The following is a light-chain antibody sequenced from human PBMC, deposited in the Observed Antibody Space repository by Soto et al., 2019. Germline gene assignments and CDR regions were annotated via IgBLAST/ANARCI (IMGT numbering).Light chain of an antibody. CDR2: DVS. Sequence: QSVLTQPASVSGSPGQSITISCTGTSSDVGGYNYVSWYQQHPGKAPKLMIYDVSNRPSGVSNRFSGPKSGNTASLTISGLQAEDEADYYCSSYTSSSTVVFAGGTKVTVL. V-gene: IGLV2-14*01. J-gene: IGLJ2*01. CDR1: SSDVGGYNY. CDR3: SSYTSSSTVV.